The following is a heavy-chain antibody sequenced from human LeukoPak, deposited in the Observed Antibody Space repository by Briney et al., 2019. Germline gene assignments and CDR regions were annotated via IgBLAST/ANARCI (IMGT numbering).Heavy chain of an antibody. CDR3: ARMHSGSYSLYYYYYMDV. J-gene: IGHJ6*03. CDR2: IIPIFGTA. D-gene: IGHD3-10*01. CDR1: GYTFTSYA. V-gene: IGHV1-69*13. Sequence: SVKVSCKASGYTFTSYAISWVRQAPGQGLEWMGGIIPIFGTANYAQKFQGRVTITADESTSTAYMELSSLRSEDTAVYYCARMHSGSYSLYYYYYMDVWAKGTTVTISS.